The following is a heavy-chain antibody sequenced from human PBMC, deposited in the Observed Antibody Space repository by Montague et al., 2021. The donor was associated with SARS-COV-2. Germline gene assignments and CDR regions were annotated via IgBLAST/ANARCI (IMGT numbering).Heavy chain of an antibody. J-gene: IGHJ4*01. CDR1: GGSVSSNSCD. CDR2: VSDRGST. D-gene: IGHD1-26*01. CDR3: AGSLSGNQERGDY. V-gene: IGHV4-39*07. Sequence: SETLSLTCSVSGGSVSSNSCDWSWIRQPPGKGLEWIGTVSDRGSTSYNPSRKSRVTVSVDTTTNQFSLKLSSVTDADTAVYYCAGSLSGNQERGDYWGHGTLVTVSS.